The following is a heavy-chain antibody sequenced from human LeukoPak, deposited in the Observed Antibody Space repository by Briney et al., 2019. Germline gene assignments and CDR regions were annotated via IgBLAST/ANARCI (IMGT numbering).Heavy chain of an antibody. CDR2: INQSGST. D-gene: IGHD6-19*01. CDR1: GGSFSGYY. CDR3: ARGGSSSGSIFYYYGMDV. Sequence: SETLSLTCAVYGGSFSGYYWSWIRQPPGKGLEWIGEINQSGSTNYNPSLKSRVTISVDTSKNQFSLKLSSVTAADTAVYYCARGGSSSGSIFYYYGMDVWGKGTTVTVSS. V-gene: IGHV4-34*01. J-gene: IGHJ6*04.